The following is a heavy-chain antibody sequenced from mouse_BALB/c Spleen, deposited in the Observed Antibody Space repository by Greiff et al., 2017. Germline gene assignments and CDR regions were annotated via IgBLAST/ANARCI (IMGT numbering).Heavy chain of an antibody. CDR2: ISSGGSYT. V-gene: IGHV5-6-4*01. CDR3: TRESPREAMDY. Sequence: EVKLMESGGGLVKPGGSLKLSCAASGFTFSSYTMSWVRQTPEKRLEWVATISSGGSYTYYPDSVKGRFTISRDNAKNTLYLQMSSLKSEDTAMYYCTRESPREAMDYWGQGTSVTVSS. J-gene: IGHJ4*01. CDR1: GFTFSSYT.